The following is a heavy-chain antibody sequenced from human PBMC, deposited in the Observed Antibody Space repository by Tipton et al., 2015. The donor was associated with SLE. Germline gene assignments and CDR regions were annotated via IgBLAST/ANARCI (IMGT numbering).Heavy chain of an antibody. D-gene: IGHD3-10*01. Sequence: TLSLTCAVSGSSISSGYSWGWIRQPLPGKGLEWIGTIDHSENTDYNPSLKSRVTISLDTSKNQFSLKLSSVTAADTAVYYCVRDITMVPYVWFDPWGQGILVTVSS. CDR1: GSSISSGYS. V-gene: IGHV4-38-2*02. CDR2: IDHSENT. CDR3: VRDITMVPYVWFDP. J-gene: IGHJ5*02.